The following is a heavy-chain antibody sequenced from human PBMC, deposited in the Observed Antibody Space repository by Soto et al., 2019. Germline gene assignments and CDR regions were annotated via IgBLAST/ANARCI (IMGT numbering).Heavy chain of an antibody. CDR3: ARNMDYYYGRGSGNGHGF. CDR2: INPKFGDT. D-gene: IGHD3-10*02. CDR1: GYTFTAYY. V-gene: IGHV1-2*02. J-gene: IGHJ6*02. Sequence: QVQLVQSGAEVKEPGDSVRVSCEASGYTFTAYYIHWVRQAPGQGLEWIGWINPKFGDTTYAQDFQGRVSMTRDMSISTVYMELSRLTSDDTARYYCARNMDYYYGRGSGNGHGFWGQGTTVTV.